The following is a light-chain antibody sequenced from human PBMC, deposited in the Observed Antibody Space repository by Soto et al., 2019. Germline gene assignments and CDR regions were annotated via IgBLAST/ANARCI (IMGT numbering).Light chain of an antibody. V-gene: IGKV3-15*01. Sequence: EIVLTQSPATLSVSPGERATLSSSTSQSVSSNLAWYQQTPGLAPRLLIYGASTRATGIPARFIGSGSGTEFTLTISSLQSEDFSVSYCQHYNSWPPWTFGQGSKVDIK. CDR3: QHYNSWPPWT. J-gene: IGKJ1*01. CDR1: QSVSSN. CDR2: GAS.